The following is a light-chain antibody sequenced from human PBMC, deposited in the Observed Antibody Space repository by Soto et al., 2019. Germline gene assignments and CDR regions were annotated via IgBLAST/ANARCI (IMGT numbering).Light chain of an antibody. V-gene: IGKV1-8*01. J-gene: IGKJ5*01. CDR1: QGISSW. Sequence: AIRMTQSPSSLSASTGDRVTITCRASQGISSWLAWYQQKPGKAPNLLIYAASNLHSGVPSRFSGSGSGTEFTLTISSLQSEDFAVYYCQQYNNWPITFGQGTRLEIK. CDR3: QQYNNWPIT. CDR2: AAS.